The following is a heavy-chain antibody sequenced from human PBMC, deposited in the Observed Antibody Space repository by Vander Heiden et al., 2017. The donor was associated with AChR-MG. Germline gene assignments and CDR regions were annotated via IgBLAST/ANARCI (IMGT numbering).Heavy chain of an antibody. CDR1: GFTCSSYA. J-gene: IGHJ4*02. V-gene: IGHV3-23*01. Sequence: EVQLLESGGGLVQPGGSLRLSCPASGFTCSSYAMSWVRQAPGKGLEWVSAISGSGGSTYYADSVKGRFTISRDNSKNTLYLQMNSLRAEDTAVYYCAKRIAAAGGGYYFDYWGQGTLVTVSS. D-gene: IGHD6-13*01. CDR2: ISGSGGST. CDR3: AKRIAAAGGGYYFDY.